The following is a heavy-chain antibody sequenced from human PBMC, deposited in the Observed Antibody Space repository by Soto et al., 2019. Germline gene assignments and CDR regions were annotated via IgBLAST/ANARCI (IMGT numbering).Heavy chain of an antibody. J-gene: IGHJ4*02. Sequence: SGPTLVNPPQTLMLTCTFSGFSLTSGVGVGWIRQPPGKALEWLALIYWDDDKRYSPSLKNRLTITKDTSKNQVVLTMTNVGPVDTATYFCAHIDPEIVTVGGHGGFDYWGQ. CDR1: GFSLTSGVG. D-gene: IGHD5-12*01. V-gene: IGHV2-5*02. CDR3: AHIDPEIVTVGGHGGFDY. CDR2: IYWDDDK.